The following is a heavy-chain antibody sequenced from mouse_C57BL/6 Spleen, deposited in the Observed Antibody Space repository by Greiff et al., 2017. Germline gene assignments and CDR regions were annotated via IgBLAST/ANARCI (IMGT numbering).Heavy chain of an antibody. D-gene: IGHD2-4*01. CDR2: IRNKANGYTT. J-gene: IGHJ4*01. V-gene: IGHV7-3*01. Sequence: EVKLMESGGGLVQPGGSLSLSCAASGFTFTDYYMSWVRQPPGKALEWLGFIRNKANGYTTEYSASVKGRFTISRDNSQSILYLQMNALRAEDSATYYCARYPDDYDGEGYAMDYWGQGTSVTVSS. CDR3: ARYPDDYDGEGYAMDY. CDR1: GFTFTDYY.